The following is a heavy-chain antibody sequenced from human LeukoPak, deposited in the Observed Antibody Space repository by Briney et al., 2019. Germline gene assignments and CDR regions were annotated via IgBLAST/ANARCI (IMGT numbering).Heavy chain of an antibody. CDR1: GDTLSELT. Sequence: GASVKVSCKVSGDTLSELTMHWVRQAPGKGLEWMGGFDPGAGEILYAQQFQGRVTMTEDTSTDTAYMELASLRSEDSGVYFCAAGGIYSLLDYWGQGTLVTVSS. CDR3: AAGGIYSLLDY. V-gene: IGHV1-24*01. CDR2: FDPGAGEI. J-gene: IGHJ4*02. D-gene: IGHD3-10*01.